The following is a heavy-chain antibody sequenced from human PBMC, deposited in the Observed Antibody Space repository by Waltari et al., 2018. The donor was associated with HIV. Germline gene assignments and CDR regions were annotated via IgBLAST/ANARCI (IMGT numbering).Heavy chain of an antibody. CDR2: IYTSGST. CDR1: GGSITSGSYY. J-gene: IGHJ5*02. CDR3: ARAYYDFWSGTGSSGNWFDP. D-gene: IGHD3-3*01. V-gene: IGHV4-61*02. Sequence: QQQLQESGPGLVKPSQTLSLTCTVPGGSITSGSYYGSAIRQPAGKGLELIGRIYTSGSTNYNPSLESRVTISVDTSRNQFSLKLRSVTAADTAVYYCARAYYDFWSGTGSSGNWFDPWGQGTLVTVSS.